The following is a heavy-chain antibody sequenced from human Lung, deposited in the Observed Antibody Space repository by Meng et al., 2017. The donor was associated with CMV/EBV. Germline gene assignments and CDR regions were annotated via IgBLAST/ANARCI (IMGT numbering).Heavy chain of an antibody. Sequence: GESLKTSCAASGFTFNSYAMNWVRQAPGKGLELVSYISETSSYIYYADSVKGRFTISRDNANKSLYLQMNSLRAEDTALYYCVRDWKYSWGQGTLVTVSS. J-gene: IGHJ4*02. D-gene: IGHD1-1*01. CDR3: VRDWKYS. CDR2: ISETSSYI. CDR1: GFTFNSYA. V-gene: IGHV3-21*01.